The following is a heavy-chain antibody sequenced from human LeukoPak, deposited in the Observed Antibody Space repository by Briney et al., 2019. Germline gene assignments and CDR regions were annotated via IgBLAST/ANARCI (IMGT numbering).Heavy chain of an antibody. J-gene: IGHJ6*02. V-gene: IGHV3-7*03. CDR3: ARNNGMDV. CDR2: VNRDGSET. CDR1: GFTLSNHW. Sequence: GGSLRLSCAASGFTLSNHWMTWVRQVPGGGPEWVANVNRDGSETYYLDSVKSRFTISKDNAKNSLYLQMNSLRAEDTALYHCARNNGMDVWGQGTTVIVSS.